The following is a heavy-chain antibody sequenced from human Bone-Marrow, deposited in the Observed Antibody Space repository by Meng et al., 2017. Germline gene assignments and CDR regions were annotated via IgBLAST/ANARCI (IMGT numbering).Heavy chain of an antibody. Sequence: QVQLVESGGGVVQPGRSLRLSCAASGFTFSSYAMHWVRQAPGKGLEWVAVISYDGSNKYYADSVKGRFTISRDNSKNTLYLQMNSLRAEDTAVYYCAREASGYWGQGTLVTVSS. CDR2: ISYDGSNK. J-gene: IGHJ4*02. V-gene: IGHV3-30*04. CDR3: AREASGY. CDR1: GFTFSSYA.